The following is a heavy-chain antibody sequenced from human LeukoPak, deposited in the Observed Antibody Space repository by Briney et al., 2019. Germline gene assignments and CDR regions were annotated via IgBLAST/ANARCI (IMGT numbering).Heavy chain of an antibody. CDR1: GGSISSYY. Sequence: SETLSLTCTVSGGSISSYYWSWIRQPPGKGLEWMGYIYYSGSTNYNPSLKSRGTISVETSNNQFSLKLSSETTAGTAVYYCWSGPPAGTGSDWFNPWGQGTLVTVSS. J-gene: IGHJ5*02. CDR3: WSGPPAGTGSDWFNP. CDR2: IYYSGST. D-gene: IGHD6-13*01. V-gene: IGHV4-59*01.